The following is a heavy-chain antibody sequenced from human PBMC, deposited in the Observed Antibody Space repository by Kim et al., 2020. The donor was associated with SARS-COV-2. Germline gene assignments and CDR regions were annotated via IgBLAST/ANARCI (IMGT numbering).Heavy chain of an antibody. Sequence: IPYADSVKGRVTTSRDNAKNSVYLHMNSLRAEDTAVYFCARVRGGGAFDYWGQGTLVTVSS. J-gene: IGHJ4*02. V-gene: IGHV3-21*01. D-gene: IGHD2-15*01. CDR2: I. CDR3: ARVRGGGAFDY.